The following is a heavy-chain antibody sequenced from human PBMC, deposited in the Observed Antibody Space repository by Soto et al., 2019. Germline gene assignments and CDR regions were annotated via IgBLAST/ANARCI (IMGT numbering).Heavy chain of an antibody. Sequence: ASVKVSCKASGYTFTSYGISWVRQAPGQGLEWMGWISAYNGNTNYAQKLQGRVTMTTDTSTSTAYMELRSLRSDDTAVYYCARDRVDDYSTIRPPRSVDYWGQGTLVTVSS. CDR3: ARDRVDDYSTIRPPRSVDY. J-gene: IGHJ4*02. D-gene: IGHD4-4*01. V-gene: IGHV1-18*01. CDR2: ISAYNGNT. CDR1: GYTFTSYG.